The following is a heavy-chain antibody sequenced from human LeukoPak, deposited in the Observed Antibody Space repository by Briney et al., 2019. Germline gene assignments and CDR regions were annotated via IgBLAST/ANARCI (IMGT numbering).Heavy chain of an antibody. CDR2: MKPNNGGT. V-gene: IGHV1-2*02. Sequence: ASVKVSCRASGKTLPGPHMHWGRRAPGKGLEWMAWMKPNNGGTNYAQKFQGRVTMTWDTSITTTYMELSGLTSDDTAIYYCASGLGGSDNWGQGTLVTVSS. D-gene: IGHD1-26*01. CDR1: GKTLPGPH. J-gene: IGHJ4*02. CDR3: ASGLGGSDN.